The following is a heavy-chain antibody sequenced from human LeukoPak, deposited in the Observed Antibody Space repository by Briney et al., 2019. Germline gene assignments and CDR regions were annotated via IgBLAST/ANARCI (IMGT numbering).Heavy chain of an antibody. J-gene: IGHJ4*02. CDR1: GFTFNNYA. Sequence: GGSLRLSCAASGFTFNNYAMSWVRQAPGKGLEWVSAISGSGGSTYYVDSVKGRFTISRDNSKNTLYLQMNSLSAEDTALYYCASLDYFDSSDYGDYWGQGTLVTVSS. D-gene: IGHD3-22*01. CDR2: ISGSGGST. V-gene: IGHV3-23*01. CDR3: ASLDYFDSSDYGDY.